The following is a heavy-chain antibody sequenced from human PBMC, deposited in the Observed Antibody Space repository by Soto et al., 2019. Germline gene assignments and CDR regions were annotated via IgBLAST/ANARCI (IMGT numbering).Heavy chain of an antibody. Sequence: QVQLQQSGPGLVKPSQTLSLTCTVSGGSISSDNYHWTWIRQSPGKGLEWIGYIYYSGSIFYNPSFKSRVTISVDTSKNQFSLPLSSVTAADTAVYFCAREDDGGDRDYYGLDVWGQGTTVTVSS. CDR2: IYYSGSI. CDR1: GGSISSDNYH. CDR3: AREDDGGDRDYYGLDV. J-gene: IGHJ6*02. V-gene: IGHV4-30-4*08. D-gene: IGHD2-21*02.